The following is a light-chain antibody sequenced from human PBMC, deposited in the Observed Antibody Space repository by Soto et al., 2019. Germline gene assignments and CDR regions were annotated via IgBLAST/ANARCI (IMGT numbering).Light chain of an antibody. J-gene: IGKJ4*01. CDR2: KAS. Sequence: DIQMTQSPSTLSASVGDRVTITCRASQSISSWLAWYQQKPGKAPKLLIYKASSLEGGVPSRFSGSGSGTDFTLTISSLQPDYFATYYCQQYHSYSRTFGGGTKVDIK. CDR3: QQYHSYSRT. CDR1: QSISSW. V-gene: IGKV1-5*03.